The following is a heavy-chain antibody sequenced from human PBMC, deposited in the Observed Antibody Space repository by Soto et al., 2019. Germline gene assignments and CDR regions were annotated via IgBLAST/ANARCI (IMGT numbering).Heavy chain of an antibody. Sequence: DVQLVESGGGLVKPGGSLRLSCEVSGFSFSISAMNWVRQAPGKGLEWVSSINSGSTSVRYADSVKGRFTISRDNANNSLSLHMNSLTVEDTPVYYCARGGGSLNYWGLGTLVTVSS. CDR2: INSGSTSV. J-gene: IGHJ4*02. CDR1: GFSFSISA. D-gene: IGHD2-15*01. V-gene: IGHV3-21*02. CDR3: ARGGGSLNY.